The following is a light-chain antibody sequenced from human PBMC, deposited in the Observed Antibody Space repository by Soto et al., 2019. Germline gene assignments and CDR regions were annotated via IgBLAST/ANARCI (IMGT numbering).Light chain of an antibody. J-gene: IGKJ1*01. CDR3: QHYNYWPPKT. CDR1: QTISSN. Sequence: EVVMTQSPATLSVSPGQRATLSCRASQTISSNLAWYQQKPGQAPRLLIYGAYTRATGIPARFSGSGSGTDFTLTISSLQSEDFAVYYCQHYNYWPPKTFGQGTKVDI. CDR2: GAY. V-gene: IGKV3-15*01.